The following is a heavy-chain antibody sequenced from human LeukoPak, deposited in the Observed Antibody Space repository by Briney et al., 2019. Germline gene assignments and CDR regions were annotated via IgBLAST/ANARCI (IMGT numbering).Heavy chain of an antibody. J-gene: IGHJ4*02. V-gene: IGHV3-48*01. CDR3: GQDY. CDR1: GFTLSSYN. CDR2: IRNSGNTI. Sequence: PGGSLRLSCAVSGFTLSSYNMNWVRQAPGKGLEWVSYIRNSGNTIYYADSVKGRFTISRDPAKNSLYLQMNSLRVEDTAVYYCGQDYWGQGTLVAVSP.